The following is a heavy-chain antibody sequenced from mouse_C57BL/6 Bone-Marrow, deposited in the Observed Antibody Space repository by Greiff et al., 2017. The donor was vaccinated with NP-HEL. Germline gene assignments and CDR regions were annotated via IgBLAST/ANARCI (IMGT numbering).Heavy chain of an antibody. V-gene: IGHV5-12*01. J-gene: IGHJ3*01. CDR2: ISNGGGST. Sequence: EVNLVESGGGLVQPGGSLKLSCAASGFTFSDYYMYWVRQTPEKRLEWVAYISNGGGSTYYPDTVKGRFTISRDNAKNTLYLQISRLKSEDTAMYYCARHYSRSWFAYWGQGTLVTVSA. CDR1: GFTFSDYY. D-gene: IGHD2-5*01. CDR3: ARHYSRSWFAY.